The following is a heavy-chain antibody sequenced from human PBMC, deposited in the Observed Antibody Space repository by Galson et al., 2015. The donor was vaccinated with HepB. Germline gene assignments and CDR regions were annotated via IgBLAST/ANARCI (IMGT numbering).Heavy chain of an antibody. Sequence: SVKVSCKASGGTFSSYAISWVRQAPGQGLEWMGRIIPILGIANYAQKFQGRVTITADKSTSTAYMELSSLRSEDTAVYYCASEEEADDYGGNSLGPWGQGTLVTVSS. CDR2: IIPILGIA. CDR3: ASEEEADDYGGNSLGP. D-gene: IGHD4-23*01. CDR1: GGTFSSYA. J-gene: IGHJ5*02. V-gene: IGHV1-69*04.